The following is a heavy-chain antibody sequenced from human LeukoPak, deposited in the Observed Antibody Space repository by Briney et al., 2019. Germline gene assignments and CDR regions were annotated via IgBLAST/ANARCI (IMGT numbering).Heavy chain of an antibody. CDR3: AKDSRGYGGSDLDY. J-gene: IGHJ4*02. V-gene: IGHV3-23*01. CDR1: GFTFSSYA. D-gene: IGHD5-12*01. Sequence: PGGSLRLSCAASGFTFSSYAMSWVRQAPGKGLEWVSAIGGSGTGTYYADSVKGRFTISRDNSKNTLYLQMNSLRAEDTAVYYCAKDSRGYGGSDLDYWGQGTLVTVSS. CDR2: IGGSGTGT.